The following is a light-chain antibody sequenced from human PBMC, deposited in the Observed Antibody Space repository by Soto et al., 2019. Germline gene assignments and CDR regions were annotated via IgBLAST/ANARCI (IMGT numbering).Light chain of an antibody. CDR1: QSVSSSY. CDR2: GAS. Sequence: EILLTQSPDTLSLSPVERATLSCRASQSVSSSYLAWYQQKPGQAPRLLIYGASSRATGLPDRFSGSGSGTDFTLTISSLEPEDFALYYCQQRSSWPLTCGPGTKGDIK. J-gene: IGKJ3*01. V-gene: IGKV3D-20*02. CDR3: QQRSSWPLT.